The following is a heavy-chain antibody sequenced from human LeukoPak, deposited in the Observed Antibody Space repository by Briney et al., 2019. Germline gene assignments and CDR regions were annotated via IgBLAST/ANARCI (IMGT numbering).Heavy chain of an antibody. D-gene: IGHD2-15*01. J-gene: IGHJ4*02. CDR1: GYTFTGYY. CDR2: SNPKSGGT. V-gene: IGHV1-2*02. CDR3: ARDDCSGGSCYSEYFDY. Sequence: GASVKVSCKASGYTFTGYYMHWVRQAPGQGLEWMGWSNPKSGGTNYAQKFQGRVTMTRDTSISTAYMEVSRLRSDDTAVYYCARDDCSGGSCYSEYFDYWGQGTLVTVSS.